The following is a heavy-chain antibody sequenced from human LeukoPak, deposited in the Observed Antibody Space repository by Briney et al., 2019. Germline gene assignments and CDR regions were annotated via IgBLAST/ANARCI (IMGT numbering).Heavy chain of an antibody. CDR2: FDPEDGET. CDR1: GYTLTELS. J-gene: IGHJ5*02. Sequence: ASVKVSCKVSGYTLTELSMHWVRQAPGKGLEWMGGFDPEDGETIYAQKFQGRVTMTRDTSISTAYMELSRLRSDDTAVYYCARAGVFDGYSTAKNRGTNFDPWGQGTLVTVSS. CDR3: ARAGVFDGYSTAKNRGTNFDP. V-gene: IGHV1-24*01. D-gene: IGHD5-18*01.